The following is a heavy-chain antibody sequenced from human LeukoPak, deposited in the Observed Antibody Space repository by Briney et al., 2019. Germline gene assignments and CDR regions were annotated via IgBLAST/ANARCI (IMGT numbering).Heavy chain of an antibody. Sequence: SETLSLTCTVSGGSISTSSYYWGWIRQPPGKGLECIGNIYHSGSTYYNPSLKSRVTIAVETSKNQFSLNLSSVTAADTAVYYCARARGYSYGYPDYWGQGTLVTVSS. D-gene: IGHD5-18*01. J-gene: IGHJ4*02. CDR2: IYHSGST. CDR1: GGSISTSSYY. V-gene: IGHV4-39*07. CDR3: ARARGYSYGYPDY.